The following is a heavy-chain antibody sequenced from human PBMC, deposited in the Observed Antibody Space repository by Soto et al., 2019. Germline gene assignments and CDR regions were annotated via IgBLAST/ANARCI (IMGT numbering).Heavy chain of an antibody. D-gene: IGHD3-3*01. V-gene: IGHV1-69*13. CDR2: IIPIFGTA. CDR3: ARGPYYDFWSGLIDY. J-gene: IGHJ4*02. CDR1: GGTFSSYA. Sequence: SVKVSCKASGGTFSSYAISWVRQAPGQGLEWMGGIIPIFGTANYAQKFQGRVTITADESKNQFSLKLSSVTAADTAVYYCARGPYYDFWSGLIDYWGQGTLVTVSS.